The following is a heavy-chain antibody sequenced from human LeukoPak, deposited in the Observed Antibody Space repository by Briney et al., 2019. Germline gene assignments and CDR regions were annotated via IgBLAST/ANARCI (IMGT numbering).Heavy chain of an antibody. CDR1: GGSISGYY. Sequence: PSETLSLTCTVSGGSISGYYWSWIRQPPGKGLEWIGYIYYSGSTNYNPSLESRVTISVDTSNNQFSLKLSSVTAADTAVYYCARAHDYGDYKKWFDPWGQGTLVTVSS. V-gene: IGHV4-59*08. CDR2: IYYSGST. D-gene: IGHD4-17*01. CDR3: ARAHDYGDYKKWFDP. J-gene: IGHJ5*02.